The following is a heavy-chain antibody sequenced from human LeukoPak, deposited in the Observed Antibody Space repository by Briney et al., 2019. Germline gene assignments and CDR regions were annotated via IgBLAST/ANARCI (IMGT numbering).Heavy chain of an antibody. CDR2: INTDGSIT. V-gene: IGHV3-74*01. D-gene: IGHD3-10*01. CDR3: ARDRGPRTGFMVREAYDY. CDR1: GYIFSDHA. J-gene: IGHJ4*02. Sequence: GGSLRLSCAASGYIFSDHAMHWVRQAPGKGLVWVSRINTDGSITNYADSVKGRFSISRDNAKNTLYLQMSSLRAEDTAVYYCARDRGPRTGFMVREAYDYWGQGTLVTVSS.